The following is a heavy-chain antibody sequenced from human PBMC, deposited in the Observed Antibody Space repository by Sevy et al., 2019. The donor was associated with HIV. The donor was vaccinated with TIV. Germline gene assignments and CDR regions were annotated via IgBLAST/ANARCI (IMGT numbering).Heavy chain of an antibody. D-gene: IGHD2-2*01. Sequence: ASVKVSCKTFGYTFKTYGISWVRQAPGQGLEWMGWISAYSGDTNFAQKFQGRVTMTTDTSTSTAYMELSSLRSDDTAVYFCARYKPQSVVIIPGSMWGGVDYWGQGTVVTVSS. CDR1: GYTFKTYG. CDR3: ARYKPQSVVIIPGSMWGGVDY. J-gene: IGHJ4*02. CDR2: ISAYSGDT. V-gene: IGHV1-18*01.